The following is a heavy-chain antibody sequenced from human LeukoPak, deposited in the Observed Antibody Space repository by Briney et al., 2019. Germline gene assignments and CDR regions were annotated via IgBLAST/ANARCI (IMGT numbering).Heavy chain of an antibody. J-gene: IGHJ4*02. CDR1: GFTFSDYY. CDR3: ARDFGTIVVVTAIVD. Sequence: GGSLRLSCAASGFTFSDYYMSWIRQAPGKGLEWVANIKPDGSEKYYVDSVKGRFTISRDNAKNSLYLQMNSLRAEDTAVYYCARDFGTIVVVTAIVDWGQGTLVTVSS. CDR2: IKPDGSEK. D-gene: IGHD2-21*02. V-gene: IGHV3-7*01.